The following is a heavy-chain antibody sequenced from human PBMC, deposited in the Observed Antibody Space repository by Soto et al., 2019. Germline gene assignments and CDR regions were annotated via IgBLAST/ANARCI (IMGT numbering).Heavy chain of an antibody. V-gene: IGHV1-2*02. D-gene: IGHD6-19*01. Sequence: ASVKVSCKASGYTFTSYYMHWVRQAPGQGLEWMGWINPNSGGTKSAEKFQGRVTMTRDTSISTAYMELSRLTSDDTAVYYCASAAVTGTAGLDFWGPGTQVTVSS. J-gene: IGHJ4*02. CDR3: ASAAVTGTAGLDF. CDR2: INPNSGGT. CDR1: GYTFTSYY.